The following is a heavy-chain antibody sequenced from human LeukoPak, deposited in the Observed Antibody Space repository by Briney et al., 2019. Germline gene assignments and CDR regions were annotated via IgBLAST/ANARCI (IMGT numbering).Heavy chain of an antibody. CDR2: ISGGSTYI. V-gene: IGHV3-21*04. D-gene: IGHD2-2*01. CDR1: GFTFSSYT. J-gene: IGHJ5*01. Sequence: GGSLRLSCAASGFTFSSYTMNWVRQAPGKGLEWVSSISGGSTYIYYADSVKGRFTISRGNTKNTLYLQMNSLRAEDTAVYYCAKDRHAPGRYCSSTSCFPFDSWGQGTLVTVSS. CDR3: AKDRHAPGRYCSSTSCFPFDS.